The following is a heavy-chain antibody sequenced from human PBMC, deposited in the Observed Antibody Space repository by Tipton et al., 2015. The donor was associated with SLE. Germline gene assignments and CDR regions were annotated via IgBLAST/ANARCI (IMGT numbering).Heavy chain of an antibody. V-gene: IGHV4-61*09. Sequence: LRLSCTVSGDSIRSGTYYWSWIRQPAGKGLEWIGHIYTSGSTNYNPSLKSRVTISVDTSKNQFSLKLSSVTAADTAVYYCARTSDYWGQGTLVTVSS. CDR1: GDSIRSGTYY. CDR2: IYTSGST. J-gene: IGHJ4*02. CDR3: ARTSDY.